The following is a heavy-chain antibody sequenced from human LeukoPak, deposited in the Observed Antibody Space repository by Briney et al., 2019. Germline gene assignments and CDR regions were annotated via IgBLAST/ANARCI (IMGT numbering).Heavy chain of an antibody. CDR1: GFTFSDYN. CDR2: ISSSGSTI. D-gene: IGHD4-11*01. CDR3: ARDRVGSGITVTIIFDY. J-gene: IGHJ4*02. V-gene: IGHV3-11*01. Sequence: TGGSLRLSCAASGFTFSDYNMSWIRQAPGKGLEGVSYISSSGSTIYYADSVKGRFTISRDNAKNSLYLQMNSLRAEDTAVYYCARDRVGSGITVTIIFDYWGQGTLVTVSS.